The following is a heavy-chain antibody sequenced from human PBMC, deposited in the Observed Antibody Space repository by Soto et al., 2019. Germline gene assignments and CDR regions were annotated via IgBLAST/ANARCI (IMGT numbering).Heavy chain of an antibody. D-gene: IGHD3-3*01. Sequence: GGSLRLSCAASGFTFRSYAIPWVRQAPGKALEWVAVISRDGSNKYYVDSVKGRFTISRDNSKDTVYLQMNSLRDEDSAMFYCARSRSGSGADSFDFWGQGXLVTVSS. V-gene: IGHV3-30*04. CDR2: ISRDGSNK. CDR1: GFTFRSYA. J-gene: IGHJ4*02. CDR3: ARSRSGSGADSFDF.